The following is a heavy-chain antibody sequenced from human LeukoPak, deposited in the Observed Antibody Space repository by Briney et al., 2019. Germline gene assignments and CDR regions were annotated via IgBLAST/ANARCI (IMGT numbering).Heavy chain of an antibody. D-gene: IGHD2-2*02. CDR1: GGSFSGYY. V-gene: IGHV4-34*01. Sequence: SETLSLTCVVYGGSFSGYYWSWIRQPPGKGLEWIGEIDHSGTTNYDPSLKSRVTMSVDTSKNQFSLMVSSVTAADTAVYYCATGRNGVVPAPILGVGPWYNYHYMDVWGKGTTVTVSS. CDR2: IDHSGTT. CDR3: ATGRNGVVPAPILGVGPWYNYHYMDV. J-gene: IGHJ6*03.